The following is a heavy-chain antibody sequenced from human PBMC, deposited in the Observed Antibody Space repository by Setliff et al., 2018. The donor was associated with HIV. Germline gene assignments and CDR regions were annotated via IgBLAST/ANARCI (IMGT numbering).Heavy chain of an antibody. CDR1: GDSSSNDY. CDR2: IHTSGTT. Sequence: SETLSLTCTVSGDSSSNDYWTWVRQPPGKGLEWIGNIHTSGTTKYNPSLNSRVTISVDMSKSQFSLRLSSVTAADTAMYYCAREYYRSGGYYSGWKYYYMDVWGKGTTVTDSS. CDR3: AREYYRSGGYYSGWKYYYMDV. V-gene: IGHV4-4*08. J-gene: IGHJ6*03. D-gene: IGHD2-15*01.